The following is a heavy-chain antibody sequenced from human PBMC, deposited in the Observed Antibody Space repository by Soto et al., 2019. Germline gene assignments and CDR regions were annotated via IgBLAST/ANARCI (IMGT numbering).Heavy chain of an antibody. CDR3: ARSQGSSTSLEIYYYYYYGMDV. CDR1: GGTFGSYA. V-gene: IGHV1-69*01. D-gene: IGHD2-2*01. J-gene: IGHJ6*02. Sequence: QVQLVQSGAEVKKPGSSVKVSCKASGGTFGSYAISWVRQAPGQGLEWMGGIIPIPGTANYAQKFQGRVTIAADASTSTAYMELSSLRSEDTAVYYCARSQGSSTSLEIYYYYYYGMDVWGQGPTVTVSS. CDR2: IIPIPGTA.